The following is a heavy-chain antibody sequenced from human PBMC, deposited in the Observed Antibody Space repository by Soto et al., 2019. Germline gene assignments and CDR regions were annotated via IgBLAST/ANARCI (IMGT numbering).Heavy chain of an antibody. D-gene: IGHD4-17*01. CDR1: GFTFSNAW. CDR2: IKSKTDGGTT. J-gene: IGHJ6*02. CDR3: TTDGIYGDFHYYYYGMDV. Sequence: GGSLRLSCADSGFTFSNAWMSWVRQAPGKGLEWVGRIKSKTDGGTTDYAAPVKGRFTISRDDSKNTLYLQMNSLKTEDTAVYYCTTDGIYGDFHYYYYGMDVWGQGTTVTVSS. V-gene: IGHV3-15*01.